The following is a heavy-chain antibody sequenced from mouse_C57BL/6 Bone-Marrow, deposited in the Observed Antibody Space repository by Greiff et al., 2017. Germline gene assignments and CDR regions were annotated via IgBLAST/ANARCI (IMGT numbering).Heavy chain of an antibody. CDR3: ARSGDSSSYVLAY. CDR1: GYTFTDYY. J-gene: IGHJ3*01. D-gene: IGHD3-2*02. CDR2: IYPGSGNT. V-gene: IGHV1-76*01. Sequence: VKLVESGAELVRPGASVKLSCKASGYTFTDYYINWVKQRPGQGLEWIARIYPGSGNTYYNEKFKGKATLTAEKSSSTAYMQLSSLTSEDSAVYFCARSGDSSSYVLAYWGQGTLVTVSA.